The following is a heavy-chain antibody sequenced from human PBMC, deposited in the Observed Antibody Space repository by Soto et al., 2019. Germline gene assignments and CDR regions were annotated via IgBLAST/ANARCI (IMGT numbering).Heavy chain of an antibody. D-gene: IGHD3-9*01. V-gene: IGHV1-3*01. J-gene: IGHJ5*02. CDR3: ARSATYDILTGYYINWFDP. CDR2: INAGNGNT. Sequence: LCSVYHEHRKRLEWMGWINAGNGNTKYSQKFQGRVTITRDTSASTAYMELSSLRSEDTAVYYCARSATYDILTGYYINWFDPWGQGTLVTVSS.